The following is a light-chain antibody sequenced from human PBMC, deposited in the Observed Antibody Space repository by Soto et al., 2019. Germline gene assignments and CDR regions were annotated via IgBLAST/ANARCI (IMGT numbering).Light chain of an antibody. CDR1: QGIGKS. Sequence: DIQMTQSPSSLSASVGDRVTITCRASQGIGKSLAWYQHKPGKVPKLLIYAASTLQSGVPYRFSGSGSGTDFTLTISSLQPEDVATYYCQRYDLAPWTFGQGTKVEIK. J-gene: IGKJ1*01. CDR3: QRYDLAPWT. CDR2: AAS. V-gene: IGKV1-27*01.